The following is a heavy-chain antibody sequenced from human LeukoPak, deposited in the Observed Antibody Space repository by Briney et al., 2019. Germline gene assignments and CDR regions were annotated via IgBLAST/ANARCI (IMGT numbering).Heavy chain of an antibody. J-gene: IGHJ6*02. CDR3: AKAPMGYYYYGMDV. Sequence: GRSLRLSCAASGFTFSSYGMQWVRQAPGKGLEWVAVISYDGSNKYYADSVKGRFTISRDNSKNTLYLQMNSLRAEDTAVYYCAKAPMGYYYYGMDVWGQGTTVTVSS. CDR1: GFTFSSYG. D-gene: IGHD2-8*01. V-gene: IGHV3-30*18. CDR2: ISYDGSNK.